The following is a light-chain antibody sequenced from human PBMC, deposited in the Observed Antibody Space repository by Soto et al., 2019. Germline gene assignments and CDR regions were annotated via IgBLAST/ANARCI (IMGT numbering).Light chain of an antibody. Sequence: AIQMTQFPSSLPASVGDRVTITCRASQDIRNDLSWYQQKPGKAPKVLIYAASTLRSGVPSRFSGSVSGKDFTLAIGSLQPEDFATYFCLREVSYVQSFGQGTKVEVK. V-gene: IGKV1-6*01. CDR2: AAS. CDR1: QDIRND. J-gene: IGKJ1*01. CDR3: LREVSYVQS.